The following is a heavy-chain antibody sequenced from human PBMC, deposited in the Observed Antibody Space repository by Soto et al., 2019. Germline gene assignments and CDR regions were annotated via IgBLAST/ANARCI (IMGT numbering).Heavy chain of an antibody. CDR3: ARELHYYGSGLLDS. Sequence: SETLSLTCIVSDYSISSGYYWGRVRQSPGRGLEWIGSMFHSGSSYSNPSLKSRVTISVDTSKNQFSLKLTSVTAADTAVYYCARELHYYGSGLLDSWGQGTLVTVSS. D-gene: IGHD3-10*01. CDR1: DYSISSGYY. V-gene: IGHV4-38-2*02. CDR2: MFHSGSS. J-gene: IGHJ4*02.